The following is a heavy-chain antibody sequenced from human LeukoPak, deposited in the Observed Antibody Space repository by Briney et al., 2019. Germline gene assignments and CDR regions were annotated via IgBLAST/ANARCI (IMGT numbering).Heavy chain of an antibody. J-gene: IGHJ5*02. V-gene: IGHV4-39*01. CDR2: IYYSGST. CDR3: ARTHGEYDSTSVWFDP. D-gene: IGHD3-22*01. Sequence: SETLSLTCTVSGGSISSSSYYWGWIRQPPGKGLEWIGSIYYSGSTYYNPSLKSRVTISVDTSKNQFSLKLSSVTAADTAVYYCARTHGEYDSTSVWFDPWGQGTLVTVSS. CDR1: GGSISSSSYY.